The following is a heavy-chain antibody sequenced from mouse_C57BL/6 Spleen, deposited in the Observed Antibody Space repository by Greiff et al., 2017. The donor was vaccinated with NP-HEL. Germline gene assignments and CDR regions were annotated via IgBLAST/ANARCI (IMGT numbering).Heavy chain of an antibody. J-gene: IGHJ3*01. Sequence: QVQLKESGAELARPGASVKLSCKASGYTFTSYGISWVKQRTGQGLEWIGEIYPRSGNTYYNEKFKGKATLTADKSSSTAYMELRSLTSEDSAVYFCVQEEPYDSFAYWGQGTLVTVSA. CDR1: GYTFTSYG. CDR2: IYPRSGNT. CDR3: VQEEPYDSFAY. V-gene: IGHV1-81*01. D-gene: IGHD2-4*01.